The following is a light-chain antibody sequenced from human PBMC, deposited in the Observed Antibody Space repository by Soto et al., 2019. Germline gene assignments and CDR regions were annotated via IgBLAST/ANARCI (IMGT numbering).Light chain of an antibody. CDR1: QSINSN. J-gene: IGKJ1*01. V-gene: IGKV1-39*01. CDR2: AAS. Sequence: DIQMTQSPSSLSASVGDRVTITCRASQSINSNLNWYQQKPGTVPKLLIYAASRLQSWVPSRFSGSGSGTDFTLTISSLQPEDFATYYCQQSYSSWTFGQGTKVEI. CDR3: QQSYSSWT.